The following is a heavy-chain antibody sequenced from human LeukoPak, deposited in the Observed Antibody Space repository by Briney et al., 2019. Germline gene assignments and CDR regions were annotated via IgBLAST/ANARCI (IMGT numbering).Heavy chain of an antibody. CDR2: IRYDGRIK. CDR3: TKLASASADY. Sequence: GGSLRLSCAVSGFSFSDYDMYWVRQAPGKGLEGVAFIRYDGRIKYYSDSVRGRFTISRDNPNTMLFLQMKSLRPEDTAVYYCTKLASASADYWGQGTLVIVSS. J-gene: IGHJ4*02. V-gene: IGHV3-30*02. D-gene: IGHD3-3*01. CDR1: GFSFSDYD.